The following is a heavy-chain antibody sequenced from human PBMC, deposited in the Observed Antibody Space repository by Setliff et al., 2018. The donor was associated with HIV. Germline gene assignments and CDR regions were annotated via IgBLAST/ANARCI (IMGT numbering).Heavy chain of an antibody. CDR1: GCSFSSNNYY. CDR3: ARQGLVLVPPSIYWRLPPSPIDY. Sequence: SGTLSLTCTVSGCSFSSNNYYWGWIGQPPGKGLGWIASIYYSGSTYYNPSLKSRITISVDTSKNQFSLRLSSVTAADTAVYYCARQGLVLVPPSIYWRLPPSPIDYWGQGTLVTVSS. D-gene: IGHD2-2*01. CDR2: IYYSGST. V-gene: IGHV4-39*01. J-gene: IGHJ4*02.